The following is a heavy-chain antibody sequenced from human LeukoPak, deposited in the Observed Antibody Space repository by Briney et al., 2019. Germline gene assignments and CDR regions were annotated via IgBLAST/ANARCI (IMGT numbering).Heavy chain of an antibody. V-gene: IGHV3-23*01. CDR2: ISGSGGST. D-gene: IGHD3-10*01. Sequence: GGSLRLSCAASGFTFSSYAISWVRQAPGKGLEGVSAISGSGGSTYYADSVKGRFTISRDNSKNTLYLQMNSLRAEDTAVYYCAKVVYYGSGSYYYFDYWAREPWSPSPQ. J-gene: IGHJ4*02. CDR1: GFTFSSYA. CDR3: AKVVYYGSGSYYYFDY.